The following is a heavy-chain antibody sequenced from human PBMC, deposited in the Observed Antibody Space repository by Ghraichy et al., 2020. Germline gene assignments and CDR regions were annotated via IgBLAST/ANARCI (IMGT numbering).Heavy chain of an antibody. Sequence: GGSLRLSCAASGFTFSSFAMTWVRQAPGTGLEWVSAISGSDGSTYYADSVKGRFTISRDNSKNTLYLQMNSLRADDTAVYYCAKSSGSGWQRPFGYWGQGTLITVSS. CDR1: GFTFSSFA. V-gene: IGHV3-23*01. CDR3: AKSSGSGWQRPFGY. J-gene: IGHJ4*02. CDR2: ISGSDGST. D-gene: IGHD6-19*01.